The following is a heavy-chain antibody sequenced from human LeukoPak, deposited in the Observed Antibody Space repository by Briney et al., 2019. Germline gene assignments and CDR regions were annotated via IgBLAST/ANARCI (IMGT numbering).Heavy chain of an antibody. Sequence: ASVKVSCKASGYTFTDYYIHWVRQAPGQGLEWMGLINPNSGGTNYAKKFQGRVTMTRDTSISTAYMALRRLRTDDTAVYYLAAPRQYCSSTSCYPLDYWGQGTLVTVSS. CDR3: AAPRQYCSSTSCYPLDY. CDR2: INPNSGGT. CDR1: GYTFTDYY. V-gene: IGHV1-2*02. D-gene: IGHD2-2*01. J-gene: IGHJ4*02.